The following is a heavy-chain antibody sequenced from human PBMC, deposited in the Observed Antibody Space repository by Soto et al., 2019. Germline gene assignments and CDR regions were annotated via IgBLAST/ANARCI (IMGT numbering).Heavy chain of an antibody. V-gene: IGHV2-5*02. CDR1: GFSLSTSGVG. CDR3: AHRRLTGDFSLG. Sequence: QITLKESGPTLVKPTQTLTLTCTFSGFSLSTSGVGVGWIRQPPGKALEWLAIIYWDDDKRYSPSLKSRLTTXTXXSKNQVVLTMPNMDPVDTATYYCAHRRLTGDFSLGWGQGTLVAVSS. CDR2: IYWDDDK. J-gene: IGHJ4*02. D-gene: IGHD7-27*01.